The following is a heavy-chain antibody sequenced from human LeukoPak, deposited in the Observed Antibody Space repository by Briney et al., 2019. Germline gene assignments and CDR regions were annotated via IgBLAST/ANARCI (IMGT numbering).Heavy chain of an antibody. V-gene: IGHV4-39*01. J-gene: IGHJ4*02. CDR2: IYYSGST. CDR1: GGSISSSSYY. D-gene: IGHD5-24*01. CDR3: ARTSRWLQFPWIDY. Sequence: KASETLSLTCTVSGGSISSSSYYWGWIRQPPGKGLEWIGSIYYSGSTYYNPSLKSRVTISVDTSKNQFSLTLSSVTAADTAVYYCARTSRWLQFPWIDYWGQGTLVTVSS.